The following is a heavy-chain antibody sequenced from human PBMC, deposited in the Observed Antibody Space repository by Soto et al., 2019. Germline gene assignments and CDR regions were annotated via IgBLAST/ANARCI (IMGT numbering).Heavy chain of an antibody. CDR2: INPNSGGT. V-gene: IGHV1-2*04. D-gene: IGHD2-15*01. Sequence: ASVKVSCKASGYTFTGYYMHWVRQAPGQGLEWMGWINPNSGGTNYAQKFQGWVTMTRDTSISTAYMELSRLRSDDTAVYYCARAGSILGYCSGGSCRPFDYWGQGTLVTVSS. CDR1: GYTFTGYY. J-gene: IGHJ4*02. CDR3: ARAGSILGYCSGGSCRPFDY.